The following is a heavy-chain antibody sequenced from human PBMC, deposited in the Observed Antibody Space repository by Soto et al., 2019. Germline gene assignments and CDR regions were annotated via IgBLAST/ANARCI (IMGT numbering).Heavy chain of an antibody. CDR3: ATFSGFFTISPFDA. Sequence: SETLSLTGGVSGDSISSVNWWSWVRQSPGRGREWIGEIYHSGSTNYNPSLKSRGTVSVDKSKNQFSLQLTSVTAADTAVYYCATFSGFFTISPFDAWGQGILVT. V-gene: IGHV4-4*02. CDR1: GDSISSVNW. CDR2: IYHSGST. D-gene: IGHD2-8*01. J-gene: IGHJ5*02.